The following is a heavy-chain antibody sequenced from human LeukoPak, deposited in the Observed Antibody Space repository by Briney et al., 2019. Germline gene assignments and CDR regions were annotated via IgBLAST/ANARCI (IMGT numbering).Heavy chain of an antibody. Sequence: ASVKVSCKASGGTFSSYAISWVRQAPGQGLEWMGGIIPIFGTGNYAQKFQGRVTITTDESTSTAYMELSSLRSEDTAVYYCARDRVCSGGSCYPRWFDPWGQGTLVTVSS. V-gene: IGHV1-69*05. J-gene: IGHJ5*02. D-gene: IGHD2-15*01. CDR2: IIPIFGTG. CDR3: ARDRVCSGGSCYPRWFDP. CDR1: GGTFSSYA.